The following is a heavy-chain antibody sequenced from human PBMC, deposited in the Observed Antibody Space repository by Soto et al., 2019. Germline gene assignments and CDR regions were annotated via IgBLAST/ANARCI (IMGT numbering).Heavy chain of an antibody. D-gene: IGHD2-21*02. J-gene: IGHJ5*02. V-gene: IGHV4-4*02. CDR1: GGTVASSHW. Sequence: SVTLSLTCGVSGGTVASSHWWSWVRQSPGRGVEWIGNVYHTGDTNFNPSLQSRVTFSVDKSNNQFSLRLTSVTAADTAVYFCAREIVTAGGNNYFDPCGPGTLVTVS. CDR2: VYHTGDT. CDR3: AREIVTAGGNNYFDP.